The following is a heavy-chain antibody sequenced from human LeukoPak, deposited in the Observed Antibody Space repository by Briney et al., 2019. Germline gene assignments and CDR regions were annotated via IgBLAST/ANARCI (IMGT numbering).Heavy chain of an antibody. Sequence: PGGSLRLSCAASGFTFSSYAVSWVRQAPGKGLEWVSYISSSGNTTKNADSVKGRFTITRDNAKNSLYLQMNSLRAEDTAVYYCARDGGSAWFLDYWGQGTLVIVSS. D-gene: IGHD6-19*01. CDR2: ISSSGNTT. J-gene: IGHJ4*02. CDR3: ARDGGSAWFLDY. V-gene: IGHV3-48*04. CDR1: GFTFSSYA.